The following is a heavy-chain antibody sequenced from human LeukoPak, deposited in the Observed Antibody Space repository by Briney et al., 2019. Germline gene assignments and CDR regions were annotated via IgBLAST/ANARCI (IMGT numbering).Heavy chain of an antibody. J-gene: IGHJ4*02. CDR3: ARAPQWWTSPNYFDY. CDR2: ISYDGSNR. CDR1: GFTFSNYG. D-gene: IGHD2-15*01. Sequence: PGGSLRLSCAASGFTFSNYGMHWVRQAPGKGLEWVAVISYDGSNRYYADSVKGRFTISRDNSKNTLYLQMNSLRAEDTAVYYCARAPQWWTSPNYFDYWGQGTLVTVSS. V-gene: IGHV3-30*03.